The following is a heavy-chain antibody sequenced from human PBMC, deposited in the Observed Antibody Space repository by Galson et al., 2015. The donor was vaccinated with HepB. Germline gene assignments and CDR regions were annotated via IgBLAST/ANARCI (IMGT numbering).Heavy chain of an antibody. V-gene: IGHV3-23*01. D-gene: IGHD2-15*01. Sequence: LRLSCAASGFTFSSYAMSWVRQAPGKGLEWVSAISGSGGSTYYADSVKGRFTISRDNSKNTLYLQMNSLRAEDTAVYYCAKDRGARYCSGGSCYSSDYWGQGTLVTVSS. CDR1: GFTFSSYA. CDR2: ISGSGGST. J-gene: IGHJ4*02. CDR3: AKDRGARYCSGGSCYSSDY.